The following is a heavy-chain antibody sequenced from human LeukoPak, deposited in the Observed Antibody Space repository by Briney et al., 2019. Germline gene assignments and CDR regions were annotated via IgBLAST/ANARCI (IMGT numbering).Heavy chain of an antibody. CDR2: ISGSGGST. D-gene: IGHD1-1*01. CDR1: GFTFSSYA. V-gene: IGHV3-23*01. Sequence: GGSLRLSCAASGFTFSSYAMSWVRQAPGKGLEWVSAISGSGGSTYYADSVKGRFTISRDSAKSSLYLQMNSLRAEDTAVYFCARVTTNGYFEYWGQGSLVTVSP. CDR3: ARVTTNGYFEY. J-gene: IGHJ4*02.